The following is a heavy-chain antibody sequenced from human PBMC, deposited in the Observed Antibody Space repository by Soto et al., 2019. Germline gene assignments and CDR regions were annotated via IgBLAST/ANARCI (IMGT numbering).Heavy chain of an antibody. J-gene: IGHJ4*02. CDR1: GFTFSTFA. D-gene: IGHD1-26*01. CDR2: ITGGSGFT. Sequence: EVQLLESGGGFVQPGGSLRLSCAASGFTFSTFAMNWVRQAPGKGLEWVSGITGGSGFTFYADSVKGRFTISRDDSENTLFLQMSSLRAEDTAKYYCAKSGPTNYFDFWGQGNLVTVSS. CDR3: AKSGPTNYFDF. V-gene: IGHV3-23*01.